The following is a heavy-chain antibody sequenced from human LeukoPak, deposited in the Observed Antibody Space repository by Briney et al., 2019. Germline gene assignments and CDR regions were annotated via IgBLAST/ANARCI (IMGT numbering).Heavy chain of an antibody. Sequence: SETLSLTCAVYGGSFSGYYWSWIRQPPGKGLERIGEINHSGSTNYNPSLKSRVTISVDTSKNQFSLKLSSVTAADTAVYYCARATTRILFWGQGTLVTVSS. V-gene: IGHV4-34*01. J-gene: IGHJ4*02. CDR3: ARATTRILF. CDR2: INHSGST. CDR1: GGSFSGYY. D-gene: IGHD3-10*01.